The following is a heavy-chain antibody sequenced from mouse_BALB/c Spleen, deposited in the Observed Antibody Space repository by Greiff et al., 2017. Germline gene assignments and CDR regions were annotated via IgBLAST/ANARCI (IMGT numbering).Heavy chain of an antibody. V-gene: IGHV14-3*02. CDR3: ASNFDY. CDR1: GFNIKDTY. CDR2: IDPANGNT. J-gene: IGHJ2*01. Sequence: VQLKESGAELVKPGASVKLSCTASGFNIKDTYMHWVKQRPEQGLEWIGRIDPANGNTKYDPKFQGKATITADTSSNTAYLQLSSLTSEDTAVYYCASNFDYWGQGTTLTVSS.